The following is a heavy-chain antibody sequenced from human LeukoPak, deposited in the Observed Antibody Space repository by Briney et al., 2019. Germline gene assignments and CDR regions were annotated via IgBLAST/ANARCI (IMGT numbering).Heavy chain of an antibody. V-gene: IGHV3-74*01. CDR3: ARVVAAQIYFDY. Sequence: PGGSLRLSCAASGFTFSSYWMHWVRQAPGKGLVWVSRINSDGSSTSYADSVKGRFTISRDNAKNSLYLQMNSLRAEDTAVYYCARVVAAQIYFDYWGQGTLVTVSS. D-gene: IGHD2-15*01. J-gene: IGHJ4*02. CDR1: GFTFSSYW. CDR2: INSDGSST.